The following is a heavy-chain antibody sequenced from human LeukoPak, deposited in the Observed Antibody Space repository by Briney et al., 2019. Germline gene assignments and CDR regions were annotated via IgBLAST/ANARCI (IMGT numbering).Heavy chain of an antibody. CDR2: IYYSGST. CDR3: AREGATEPHYYYYMDV. J-gene: IGHJ6*03. Sequence: SETLSLTCTVSGGSISSSSYYWGWIRQPPGKGLEWIGSIYYSGSTYYNPSLKSRVTISVDTSKNQFSLKVTSVTAADTAVYYCAREGATEPHYYYYMDVWGKGTAVTVSS. V-gene: IGHV4-39*07. D-gene: IGHD1-14*01. CDR1: GGSISSSSYY.